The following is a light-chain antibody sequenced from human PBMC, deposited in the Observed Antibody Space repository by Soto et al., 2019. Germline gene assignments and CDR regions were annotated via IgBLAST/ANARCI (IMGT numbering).Light chain of an antibody. CDR3: SSYISSSTLYV. J-gene: IGLJ1*01. Sequence: QSALTQPASVSGSPGQSITISCTGTSSDVGGYNYVSWYQHHPGKAPKLMIYDVGNRPSGVSNRFSGSKSGNTASLTISGLQAEDEADYYCSSYISSSTLYVFGTGTKVTVL. V-gene: IGLV2-14*03. CDR1: SSDVGGYNY. CDR2: DVG.